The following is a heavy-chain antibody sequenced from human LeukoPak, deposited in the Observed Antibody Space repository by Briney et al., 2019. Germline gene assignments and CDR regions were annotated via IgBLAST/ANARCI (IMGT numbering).Heavy chain of an antibody. V-gene: IGHV5-51*07. Sequence: GESLKISCKTSEYTFGNYWIAWVHQMPGKGLEWMGMMYPGNSDARYSPSFQGQVTISADKSISTAYLQWSSLRASDSAVYFCARLNTWADQWGQGTLVTVSS. CDR1: EYTFGNYW. CDR3: ARLNTWADQ. J-gene: IGHJ4*02. CDR2: MYPGNSDA. D-gene: IGHD2-2*02.